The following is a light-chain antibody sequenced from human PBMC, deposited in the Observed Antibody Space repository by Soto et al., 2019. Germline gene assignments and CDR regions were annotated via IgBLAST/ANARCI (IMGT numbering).Light chain of an antibody. CDR1: SSDVGGYDY. Sequence: QSVLTQPPSASGSPGQSVTISCTGTSSDVGGYDYVSWYQQQSGKAPKLIIYEVTNRPSGVPDRFSGSKSGNTASLTVSGXXXXDEADYYCSSYAGISNVIXGAGTKLTVL. V-gene: IGLV2-8*01. CDR3: SSYAGISNVI. CDR2: EVT. J-gene: IGLJ2*01.